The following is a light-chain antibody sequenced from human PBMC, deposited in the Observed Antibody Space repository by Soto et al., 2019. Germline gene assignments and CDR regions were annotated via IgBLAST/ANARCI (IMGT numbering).Light chain of an antibody. CDR2: GAS. CDR3: QQRSNWPLT. Sequence: DIQMTQSPSSLSASIGDRVTITWRASQSTTIYLNWYHQKPGKAPKLLIFGASRLQSGVPSRFSGSGSGTDFTLTISSLEPEDFAVYYCQQRSNWPLTFGGGTKVDIK. J-gene: IGKJ4*01. V-gene: IGKV1-39*01. CDR1: QSTTIY.